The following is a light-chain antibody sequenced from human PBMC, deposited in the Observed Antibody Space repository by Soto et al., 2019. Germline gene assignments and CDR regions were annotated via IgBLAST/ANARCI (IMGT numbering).Light chain of an antibody. CDR2: EVS. CDR1: SSDVGGYNY. CDR3: SSYTSSSTYV. J-gene: IGLJ1*01. Sequence: QSALTQPASVSGSPGQSITISCTGTSSDVGGYNYVSWYQQHPGKAPKLMIYEVSNRPSGVSNRFSGSKSGNTASLTISGLQAEDEADYYCSSYTSSSTYVFGSGTKFTV. V-gene: IGLV2-14*01.